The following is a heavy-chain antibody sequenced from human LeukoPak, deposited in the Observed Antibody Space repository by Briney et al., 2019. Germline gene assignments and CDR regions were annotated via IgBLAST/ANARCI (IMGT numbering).Heavy chain of an antibody. CDR3: ARPLKTLIAAAGTGDAFDI. V-gene: IGHV1-46*01. CDR2: INPSGGST. D-gene: IGHD6-13*01. J-gene: IGHJ3*02. Sequence: ASVKVSCKASGYTFTSYYMHWVRQAPGQGLEWMGIINPSGGSTSYAQKFQGRVTMTRDTSTSTVYMELSSLRSEDTAVYYCARPLKTLIAAAGTGDAFDIWGQGTMVTVSS. CDR1: GYTFTSYY.